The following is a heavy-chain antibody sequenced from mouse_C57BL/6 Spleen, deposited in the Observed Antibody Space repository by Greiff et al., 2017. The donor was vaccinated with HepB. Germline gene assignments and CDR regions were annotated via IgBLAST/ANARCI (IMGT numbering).Heavy chain of an antibody. D-gene: IGHD1-1*01. J-gene: IGHJ1*03. CDR2: ISNGGGST. CDR3: ARPLCYYGSSPHWYFDV. V-gene: IGHV5-12*01. Sequence: DVKLVESGGGLVQPGGSLKLSCAASGFTFSDYYMYWVRQTPEKRLEWVAYISNGGGSTYYPDTVKGRFTISRDNAKNTLYLQMSRLKSEDTAMYYCARPLCYYGSSPHWYFDVWGTGTTVTVSS. CDR1: GFTFSDYY.